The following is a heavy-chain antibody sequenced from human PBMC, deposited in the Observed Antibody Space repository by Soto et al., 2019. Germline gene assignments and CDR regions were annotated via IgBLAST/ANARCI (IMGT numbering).Heavy chain of an antibody. V-gene: IGHV1-8*01. D-gene: IGHD3-10*01. CDR3: AGGRKRGPSRGYYYGMDV. CDR2: MNPNSANT. CDR1: GYTFTSYD. J-gene: IGHJ6*02. Sequence: QVQLVQSGAEVKKPGASVKVSCKAPGYTFTSYDITWVRQATGQGREWMGWMNPNSANTGYAQKFQGRVPMTRNTSISTAYMEVSSLRSEDRAVYYCAGGRKRGPSRGYYYGMDVWGQGTTVTVSS.